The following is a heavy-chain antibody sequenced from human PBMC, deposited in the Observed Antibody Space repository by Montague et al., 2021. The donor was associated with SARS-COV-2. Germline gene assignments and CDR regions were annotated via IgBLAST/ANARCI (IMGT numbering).Heavy chain of an antibody. CDR2: IFYNGST. D-gene: IGHD2-21*01. CDR1: FGSISTYY. CDR3: ARQDAWAYCGDECYSGWFDS. V-gene: IGHV4-59*01. Sequence: SETLSLTCTVSFGSISTYYWSWIRQPPGKGLEWIGFIFYNGSTKYNPSLKSRVSISLDTSKNQFSLKLSSVTAADTAVYYCARQDAWAYCGDECYSGWFDSWGQGTLVTVSS. J-gene: IGHJ5*01.